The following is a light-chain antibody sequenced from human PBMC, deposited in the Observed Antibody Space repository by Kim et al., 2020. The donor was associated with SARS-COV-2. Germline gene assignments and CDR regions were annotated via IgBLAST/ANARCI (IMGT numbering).Light chain of an antibody. V-gene: IGKV3-20*01. CDR1: QSVSSSY. CDR2: GAS. Sequence: SPGERASLSCRASQSVSSSYLAWYQQKPGQAPRLLIYGASSRATGIPDRFSGSGSGTDFTLTISRLEPEDFAVYYCQQYGSSPRTFGQGTKLEI. J-gene: IGKJ2*02. CDR3: QQYGSSPRT.